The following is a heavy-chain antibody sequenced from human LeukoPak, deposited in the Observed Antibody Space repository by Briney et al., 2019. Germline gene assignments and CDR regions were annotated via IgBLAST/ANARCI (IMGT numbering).Heavy chain of an antibody. CDR3: TRQYYFDSSGYSENYYYYYMDV. D-gene: IGHD3-22*01. CDR1: GFTFSGSA. J-gene: IGHJ6*03. Sequence: GGSLRLSCAASGFTFSGSAMHWVRQASGKGLEWVGRIRSKANSYATAYAASVKGRFTISRDDSKNKAYLQMNSLKTEDTAVYYCTRQYYFDSSGYSENYYYYYMDVWGKGTTVTVSS. CDR2: IRSKANSYAT. V-gene: IGHV3-73*01.